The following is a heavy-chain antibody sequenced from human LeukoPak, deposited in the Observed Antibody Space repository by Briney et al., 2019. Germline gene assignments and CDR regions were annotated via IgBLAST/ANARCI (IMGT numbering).Heavy chain of an antibody. CDR2: IYHSGST. CDR1: GGSFSGYY. CDR3: ARDAAVVVPAAPNWFDP. Sequence: ASETLSLTCAVYGGSFSGYYWSWIRQPPGKGLEWIGSIYHSGSTYYNPSLKSRVTISVDTSKNQFSLKLSSVTAADTAVYYCARDAAVVVPAAPNWFDPWGQGTLVTVSS. J-gene: IGHJ5*02. D-gene: IGHD2-2*01. V-gene: IGHV4-34*01.